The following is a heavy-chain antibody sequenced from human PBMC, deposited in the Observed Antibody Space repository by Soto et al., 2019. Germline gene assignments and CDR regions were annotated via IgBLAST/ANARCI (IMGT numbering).Heavy chain of an antibody. CDR3: ARVFGSGWPLNYYYGMDV. Sequence: GASVKVSCKASGYTLTGYYMHWVRQAPGQGLEWMGWINPNSGGTNYAQKFQGRVTMTRDTSISTAYMELSRLRSDDTAVYYCARVFGSGWPLNYYYGMDVWGQGTTVTVSS. V-gene: IGHV1-2*02. D-gene: IGHD6-19*01. J-gene: IGHJ6*02. CDR2: INPNSGGT. CDR1: GYTLTGYY.